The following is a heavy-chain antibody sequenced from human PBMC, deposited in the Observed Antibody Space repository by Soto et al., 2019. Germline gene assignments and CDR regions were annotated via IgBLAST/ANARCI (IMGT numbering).Heavy chain of an antibody. CDR2: ITSSSGTI. CDR1: GFSFSTYS. Sequence: EVQLVESGGGLVQPGGSLRLSCVASGFSFSTYSMNWVRRAPGKGLEWLSYITSSSGTIYYADSVKGRFTISRDNAQNSLFLHINSLRAEDTGVYYCARDRIAVSGTVDCWGQGTLVTVSS. J-gene: IGHJ4*02. V-gene: IGHV3-48*01. D-gene: IGHD6-19*01. CDR3: ARDRIAVSGTVDC.